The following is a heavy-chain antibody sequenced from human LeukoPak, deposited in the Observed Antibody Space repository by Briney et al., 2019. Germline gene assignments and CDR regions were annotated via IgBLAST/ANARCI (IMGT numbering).Heavy chain of an antibody. J-gene: IGHJ4*02. D-gene: IGHD6-13*01. CDR2: IYTSGST. V-gene: IGHV4-4*07. CDR1: GGSISSYY. Sequence: SETLSLTFTVSGGSISSYYWSWIRQTAGKGLEWIGRIYTSGSTNYNPSLKSRVTMSVDTSKNQFSLKLSSVTAADTAAYYCARTRLEYSSSGYDDYWGQGTLVSVSS. CDR3: ARTRLEYSSSGYDDY.